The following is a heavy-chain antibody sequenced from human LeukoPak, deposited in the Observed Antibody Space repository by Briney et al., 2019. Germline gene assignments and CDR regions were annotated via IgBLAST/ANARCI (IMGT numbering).Heavy chain of an antibody. CDR1: GFTFGSHD. CDR2: ISYDGSNK. D-gene: IGHD3-3*01. Sequence: GGSLRLSCAASGFTFGSHDMNWVRQAPGKGLEWVAVISYDGSNKYYADSVKGRFTISRDNSKSTLYLQMNSLRAEDTAVYYCARGTDTKPFWSGYWVDVWGQGTTVTVSS. V-gene: IGHV3-30*03. J-gene: IGHJ6*02. CDR3: ARGTDTKPFWSGYWVDV.